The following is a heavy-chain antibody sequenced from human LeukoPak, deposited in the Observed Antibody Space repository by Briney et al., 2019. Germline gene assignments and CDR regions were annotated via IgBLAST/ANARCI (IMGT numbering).Heavy chain of an antibody. CDR2: IYSKIDGGIT. CDR1: GFTFSNVW. V-gene: IGHV3-15*01. J-gene: IGHJ4*02. CDR3: STERDYYFHY. Sequence: GGSLRLSCAASGFTFSNVWMSWARQAPGKGLEWVGRIYSKIDGGITDYAAPVKGRFTISRDDSKNTLYLQMNSLKIDDTAVYYCSTERDYYFHYWGQGALVIVSS.